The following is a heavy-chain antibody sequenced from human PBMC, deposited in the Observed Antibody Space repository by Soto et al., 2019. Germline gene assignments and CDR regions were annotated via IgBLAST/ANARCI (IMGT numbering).Heavy chain of an antibody. Sequence: GGSLRLSCAASGFTFSSYGMHWVRQAPGKGLEWVAVIWYDGSNKYYADSVKGRFTISRDNSKNTLYLQMNSLRAEDTAVYYCARVISGYSYGDIDYWGQGTLVTVS. V-gene: IGHV3-33*01. J-gene: IGHJ4*02. CDR2: IWYDGSNK. CDR3: ARVISGYSYGDIDY. CDR1: GFTFSSYG. D-gene: IGHD5-18*01.